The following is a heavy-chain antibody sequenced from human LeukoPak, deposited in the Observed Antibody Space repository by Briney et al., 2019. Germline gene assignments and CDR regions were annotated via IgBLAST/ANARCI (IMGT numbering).Heavy chain of an antibody. CDR1: GYTFTGYY. J-gene: IGHJ6*02. Sequence: GASVKVSCKASGYTFTGYYIHWVRQAPGQGLEWMGWIYPNSGGTKYAQKFQGRVTMTRDTSISTAYMELSRLRSDDTAVYYCARIAQLVPYYYGMDVWGQGTTVTVSS. CDR2: IYPNSGGT. CDR3: ARIAQLVPYYYGMDV. D-gene: IGHD6-6*01. V-gene: IGHV1-2*02.